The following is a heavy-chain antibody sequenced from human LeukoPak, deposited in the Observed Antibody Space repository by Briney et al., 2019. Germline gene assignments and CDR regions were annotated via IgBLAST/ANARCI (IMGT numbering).Heavy chain of an antibody. CDR1: GFTFDDYA. D-gene: IGHD1-26*01. Sequence: GGSLRLSCAASGFTFDDYAMHWVRQAPGKGLEWVSGISWNSGSIGYADSVKGRFTISRDNAKNSLYLRMNSLRDEDTAVYYCARRSGSYWDWGQGTLVTVSS. J-gene: IGHJ4*02. CDR2: ISWNSGSI. CDR3: ARRSGSYWD. V-gene: IGHV3-9*01.